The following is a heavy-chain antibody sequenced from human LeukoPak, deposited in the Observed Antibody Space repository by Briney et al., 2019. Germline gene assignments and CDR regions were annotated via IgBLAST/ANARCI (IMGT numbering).Heavy chain of an antibody. D-gene: IGHD3-16*01. CDR3: ASQFGGVIVPFDS. CDR2: FYYSRTA. J-gene: IGHJ4*02. V-gene: IGHV4-59*01. Sequence: SETLSLTCTVSGGSISSYYWSWIRQPPGKGLEWIGYFYYSRTANYNPSLKSRVTMSIDTSKNHFSLNLRSVTAADTAVYYCASQFGGVIVPFDSWGQGTLVTVSS. CDR1: GGSISSYY.